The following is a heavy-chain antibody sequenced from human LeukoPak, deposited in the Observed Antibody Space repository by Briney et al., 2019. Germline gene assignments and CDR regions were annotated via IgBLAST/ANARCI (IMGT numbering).Heavy chain of an antibody. CDR2: INHSGST. J-gene: IGHJ4*02. CDR1: GGSLSGYY. CDR3: AREVGATTV. V-gene: IGHV4-34*01. Sequence: PSETLSLTCAVYGGSLSGYYWSWIRQPPGKGLEWIGEINHSGSTNYNPSLKSRVTISVDTSKNQFSLKLSSVTAADTAVYYCAREVGATTVWGQGTLVTVSS. D-gene: IGHD1-26*01.